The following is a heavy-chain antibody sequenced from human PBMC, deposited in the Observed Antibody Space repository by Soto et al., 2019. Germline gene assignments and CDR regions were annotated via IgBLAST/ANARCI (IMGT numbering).Heavy chain of an antibody. V-gene: IGHV1-69*13. J-gene: IGHJ6*02. Sequence: SVKVSCKASGYTFTSYGISWVRQAPGQGLEWMGGIIPIFGTANYAQKFQGRVTITADESTSTAYMELSSLRSEDTAVYYCASPPVAATYYYGMDVWGQGTTVTVSS. CDR2: IIPIFGTA. D-gene: IGHD1-26*01. CDR3: ASPPVAATYYYGMDV. CDR1: GYTFTSYG.